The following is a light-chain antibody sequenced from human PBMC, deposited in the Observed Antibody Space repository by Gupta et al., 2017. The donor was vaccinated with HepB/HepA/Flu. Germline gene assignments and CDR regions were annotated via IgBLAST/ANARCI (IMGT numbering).Light chain of an antibody. Sequence: DIQMTQSPSSLSASVGDRVTITCRASQTISTYLNWYQQKPGKAPKLLIYAASSLQSGVPSRFSGSGSGTDSTLTIAGLQHEDFATYYCQQSYSTPLTFGGGTKVEIK. CDR3: QQSYSTPLT. CDR2: AAS. CDR1: QTISTY. J-gene: IGKJ4*01. V-gene: IGKV1-39*01.